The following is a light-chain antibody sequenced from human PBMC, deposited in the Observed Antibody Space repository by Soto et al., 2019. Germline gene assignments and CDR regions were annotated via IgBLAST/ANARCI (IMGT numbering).Light chain of an antibody. V-gene: IGLV4-69*01. CDR3: QTWGTGIRDVV. Sequence: QLVLTQSPSASASLGASVKLTCTLSSGHSSYAIAWHQQQPEKGPRYLMKLNSDGSHSKGDGIPDRFSGSSSGAERYLTISSLQSEDEADYHCQTWGTGIRDVVFGGGTKLTVL. CDR1: SGHSSYA. CDR2: LNSDGSH. J-gene: IGLJ2*01.